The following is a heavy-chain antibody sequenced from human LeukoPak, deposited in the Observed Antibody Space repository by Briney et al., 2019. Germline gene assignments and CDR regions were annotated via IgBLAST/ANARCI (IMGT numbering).Heavy chain of an antibody. CDR3: AKVGYCSSTSCYTVAYFDY. CDR1: GLTFSSYA. J-gene: IGHJ4*02. Sequence: GGSLRLSCAASGLTFSSYAMSWVRQAPGKGLEWVSAISGSGGSTYYADSVKGRFTISRDNSKNTLYLQMNSLRAEDTAVYYCAKVGYCSSTSCYTVAYFDYWGQGTLVTVSS. D-gene: IGHD2-2*02. CDR2: ISGSGGST. V-gene: IGHV3-23*01.